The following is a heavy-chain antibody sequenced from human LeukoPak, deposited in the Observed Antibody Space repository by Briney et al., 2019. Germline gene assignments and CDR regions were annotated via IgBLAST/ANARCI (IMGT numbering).Heavy chain of an antibody. CDR3: AREVGTMIAVGPGSTFDY. V-gene: IGHV6-1*01. D-gene: IGHD3-22*01. CDR2: TYYRSKWYN. Sequence: SQTLSLTCAISGDSVSSNSAAWNWIRQSPSRGLEWLGRTYYRSKWYNDYAVSVKSRITINPDTSKNQFSLQLNSVTPEDTAVYYCAREVGTMIAVGPGSTFDYWGQGTLVTVSS. CDR1: GDSVSSNSAA. J-gene: IGHJ4*02.